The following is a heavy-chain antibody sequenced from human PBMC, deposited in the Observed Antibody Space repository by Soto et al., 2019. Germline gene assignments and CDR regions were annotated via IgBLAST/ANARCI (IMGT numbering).Heavy chain of an antibody. CDR1: GYTFASYA. J-gene: IGHJ4*02. Sequence: QVQLVQSGAEVKKPGASVKVSCKASGYTFASYAISWMRQAPGQGLEWMGRISTYNGNANYAQKLQGRVTMTTEPSTSTAYMELRSLGSDDTAVYYCARDPPPPDCWGQGTLVTVSS. CDR2: ISTYNGNA. V-gene: IGHV1-18*01. CDR3: ARDPPPPDC.